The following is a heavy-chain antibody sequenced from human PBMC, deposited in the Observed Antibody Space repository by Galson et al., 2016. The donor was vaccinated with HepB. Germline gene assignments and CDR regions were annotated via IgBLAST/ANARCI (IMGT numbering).Heavy chain of an antibody. CDR3: ARLGTEAAVANCHGSIY. V-gene: IGHV4-61*02. Sequence: TLSLTCSVSGDSISSGSYYWNWIRQPAGKGLECIGSILTTGTSNYNPSLTSRVTISEDTSRNQFFLKLTSVTAADTAMYYCARLGTEAAVANCHGSIYWSQGTPVTVSS. D-gene: IGHD2-15*01. CDR2: ILTTGTS. CDR1: GDSISSGSYY. J-gene: IGHJ4*02.